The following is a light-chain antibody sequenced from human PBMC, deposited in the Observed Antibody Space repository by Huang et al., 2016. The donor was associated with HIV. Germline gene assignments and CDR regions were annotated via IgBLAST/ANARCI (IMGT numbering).Light chain of an antibody. CDR2: GAS. CDR3: LQYDRSPLT. CDR1: QSLRDTY. Sequence: EIVLTQSPGTLSLSPGETATFSCRASQSLRDTYIAWYQQRPGQAPRLLIYGASSRATGIPDRFSGSGSGTDFTLTINRLEPQDFAVYFCLQYDRSPLTCGGGTKVEL. V-gene: IGKV3-20*01. J-gene: IGKJ4*01.